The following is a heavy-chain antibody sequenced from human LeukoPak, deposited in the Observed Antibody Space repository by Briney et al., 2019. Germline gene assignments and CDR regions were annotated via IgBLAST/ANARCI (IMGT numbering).Heavy chain of an antibody. J-gene: IGHJ4*02. CDR1: GFTFNIYA. V-gene: IGHV3-33*08. Sequence: GGSLRLSCAASGFTFNIYAMHWVRQAPGKGLEWVAVIWYDGSNKYYADSVKGRFTISRDNSKNTLYLQMNSLRAEDTAVYYCARDSAPNSSGWTFDYWGQGTLVTVSS. CDR3: ARDSAPNSSGWTFDY. D-gene: IGHD6-19*01. CDR2: IWYDGSNK.